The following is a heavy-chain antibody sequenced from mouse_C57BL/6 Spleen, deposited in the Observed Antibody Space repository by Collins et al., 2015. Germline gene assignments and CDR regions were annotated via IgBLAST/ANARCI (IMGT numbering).Heavy chain of an antibody. V-gene: IGHV1-52*01. J-gene: IGHJ3*01. CDR2: IDPSDSET. CDR1: GYTFTSYW. CDR3: AREEGGNLFAY. Sequence: QVQLQQPGAELVRPGSSVKLSCKASGYTFTSYWMHWVRQRPIQGLEWIGNIDPSDSETHYNQKFKDKATLTVDKSSSTAYMQLSSLTSEDSAVYYCAREEGGNLFAYWGQGTLVTVSA. D-gene: IGHD1-1*02.